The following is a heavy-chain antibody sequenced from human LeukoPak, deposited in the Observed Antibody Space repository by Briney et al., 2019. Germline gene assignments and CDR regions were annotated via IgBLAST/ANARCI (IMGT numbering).Heavy chain of an antibody. CDR3: ARGRGLRVRGVIITFDY. CDR2: VYHSGSA. J-gene: IGHJ4*02. V-gene: IGHV4-38-2*01. Sequence: SETLSLTCAVSGYSISRGSYWGWIRQPPGKGLEWIGSVYHSGSAYYNPSLKSRVTISVDTSKNQFSLKLSSVTAADTAVYYCARGRGLRVRGVIITFDYWGQGTLVTVSS. CDR1: GYSISRGSY. D-gene: IGHD3-10*01.